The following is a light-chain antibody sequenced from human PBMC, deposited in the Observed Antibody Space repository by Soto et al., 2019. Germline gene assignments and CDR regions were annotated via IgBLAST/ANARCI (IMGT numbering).Light chain of an antibody. CDR2: DNN. J-gene: IGLJ1*01. Sequence: QSVLTQPPSVSAAPGQKVSISCSGTSANIGNNYVSWYQQLPETAPRHLIYDNNKRPSGIPDRFSGSKSGTPATLDITGLQTGDEADYYCGTWDSSLGAYVFGAGTKVTVL. V-gene: IGLV1-51*01. CDR1: SANIGNNY. CDR3: GTWDSSLGAYV.